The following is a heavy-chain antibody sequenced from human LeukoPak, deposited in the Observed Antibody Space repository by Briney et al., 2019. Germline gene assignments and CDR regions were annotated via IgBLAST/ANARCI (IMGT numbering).Heavy chain of an antibody. D-gene: IGHD3-3*01. J-gene: IGHJ4*02. CDR1: GGTFSSYA. CDR3: AREPYYDFWSNTTRGYFDY. Sequence: SVKVSCKASGGTFSSYATSWVRQAPGQGLEWMGGIIPIFGTANYAQKFQGRVTITADESTSTAYMELSSLRSEDTAVYYCAREPYYDFWSNTTRGYFDYWGQGTLVTVSS. CDR2: IIPIFGTA. V-gene: IGHV1-69*01.